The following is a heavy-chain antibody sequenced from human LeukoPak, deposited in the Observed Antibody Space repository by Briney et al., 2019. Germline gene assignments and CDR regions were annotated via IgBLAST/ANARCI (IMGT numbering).Heavy chain of an antibody. J-gene: IGHJ4*02. CDR3: ARYYCGTSYCPGVDY. V-gene: IGHV4-31*03. CDR2: ISYYGTP. Sequence: SGTLCLTCTVSGGSITSGGYFWTWIRQRPGEGLEWIGYISYYGTPFYNPSFRSRLTISRDTPRNQFSLNLSSVTAADTALYYCARYYCGTSYCPGVDYWGQGALVTVSS. D-gene: IGHD2-21*01. CDR1: GGSITSGGYF.